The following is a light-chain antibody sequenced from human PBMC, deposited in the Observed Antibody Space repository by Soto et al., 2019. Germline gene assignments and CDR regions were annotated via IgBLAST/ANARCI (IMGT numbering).Light chain of an antibody. V-gene: IGKV3-20*01. CDR3: QQYGSSPRT. CDR2: GAS. Sequence: IVLTQSPGTLSLSPGERATLSCRASQSVSSSDLAWYQQRPGQAPRLLIYGASSRATGIPDRFSGSGSGTDFTLTISRLEPADFAVYYCQQYGSSPRTFGQGTKVDIK. J-gene: IGKJ1*01. CDR1: QSVSSSD.